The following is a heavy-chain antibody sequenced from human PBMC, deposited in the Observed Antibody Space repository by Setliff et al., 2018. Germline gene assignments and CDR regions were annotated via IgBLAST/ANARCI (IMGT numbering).Heavy chain of an antibody. CDR3: ARDQGGTNPWFDF. J-gene: IGHJ5*01. Sequence: GASLKISCVVSGLTVSNDFMGWVRQAPGKGLEWVSVIYNIGETRYADSVKGRFTISRDKSKNTLYLHLSSLRVEDTATYYCARDQGGTNPWFDFWGQGTQVTVSS. D-gene: IGHD1-26*01. CDR1: GLTVSNDF. CDR2: IYNIGET. V-gene: IGHV3-53*01.